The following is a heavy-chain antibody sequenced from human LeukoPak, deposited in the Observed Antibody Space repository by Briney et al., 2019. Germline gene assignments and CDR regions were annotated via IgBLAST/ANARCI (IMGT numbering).Heavy chain of an antibody. D-gene: IGHD6-6*01. J-gene: IGHJ6*03. CDR1: GFTFDDYA. CDR3: ARVPVEYSSSSANYYYYYYMDV. Sequence: TGGSLRLSCAASGFTFDDYAMHWVRQAPGKGLEWVSGISWNSGSIGYADSVKGRFTISRDNAKNSLYLQMNSLRAEDTALYYCARVPVEYSSSSANYYYYYYMDVWGKGTTVTVSS. CDR2: ISWNSGSI. V-gene: IGHV3-9*01.